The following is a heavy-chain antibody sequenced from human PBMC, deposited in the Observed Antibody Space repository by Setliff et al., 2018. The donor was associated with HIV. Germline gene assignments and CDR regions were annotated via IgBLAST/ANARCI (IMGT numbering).Heavy chain of an antibody. Sequence: WASVKVSCKASGYTFTSYGISWVRQAPGQGLEWMGGISPIFGTANYAQKFQGRVTITADESTSTAYMELSSLRSEDTAVYYCARGGVYYYDSSGWSMDYWGQGTLVTVSS. V-gene: IGHV1-69*13. CDR3: ARGGVYYYDSSGWSMDY. D-gene: IGHD3-22*01. CDR2: ISPIFGTA. J-gene: IGHJ4*02. CDR1: GYTFTSYG.